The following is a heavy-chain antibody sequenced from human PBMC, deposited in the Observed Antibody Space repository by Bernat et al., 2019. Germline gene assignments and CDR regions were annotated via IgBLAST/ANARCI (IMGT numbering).Heavy chain of an antibody. D-gene: IGHD3-10*01. J-gene: IGHJ4*02. V-gene: IGHV3-30*18. CDR2: ISYDGSDK. CDR3: AKDWTMVRGVPTPPDDY. CDR1: GFTFSSYG. Sequence: QVQLVESGGGVVQPGRSLRLSCAASGFTFSSYGMHWVRQAPGEGLEWVAVISYDGSDKYYADSVKGRFTISRDNSKNTLYLQLNSLRAEDTAVYYCAKDWTMVRGVPTPPDDYWGQGTLVTVSS.